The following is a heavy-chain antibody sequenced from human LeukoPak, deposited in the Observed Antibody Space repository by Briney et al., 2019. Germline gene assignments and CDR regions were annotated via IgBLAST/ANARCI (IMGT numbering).Heavy chain of an antibody. J-gene: IGHJ4*02. Sequence: GGSLRLSCAASGFTFSSYWMSWVRQAPGKGLEWVANIKQDGSEKYYVDSVKGRFTISRDDAKNMLFLQMNSLRGEDTAVYHCVRGGPSTWFRGQGTLVTVSS. V-gene: IGHV3-7*01. CDR3: VRGGPSTWF. CDR1: GFTFSSYW. CDR2: IKQDGSEK. D-gene: IGHD3-10*01.